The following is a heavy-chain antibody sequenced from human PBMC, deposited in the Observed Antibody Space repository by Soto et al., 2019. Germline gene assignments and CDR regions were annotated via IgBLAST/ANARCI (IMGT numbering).Heavy chain of an antibody. Sequence: PWETLSLTCTVSGASISSGGYYWSWIRQHPGKGLEWIGYIYYSGSTYYNPSLKSRVTISVDTSKNQFSLKLSSVTAADTAVYYCARAVAAGYYFDYWGQGTLVTVSS. D-gene: IGHD6-13*01. V-gene: IGHV4-31*03. CDR2: IYYSGST. J-gene: IGHJ4*02. CDR1: GASISSGGYY. CDR3: ARAVAAGYYFDY.